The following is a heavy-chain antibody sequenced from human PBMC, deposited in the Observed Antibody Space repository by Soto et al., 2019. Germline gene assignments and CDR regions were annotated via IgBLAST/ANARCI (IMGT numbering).Heavy chain of an antibody. V-gene: IGHV1-24*01. D-gene: IGHD2-8*02. CDR2: FDPEDGET. CDR1: GYTLTELS. Sequence: GASVKVSCKVSGYTLTELSMHWVRQAPGKGLEWMGGFDPEDGETIYAQKFQGRVTMTEDTSTDTAYMELSSLRSEDTAVYYCVTTQPLRHPGGGWWNFDYWGQGTLVTVSS. CDR3: VTTQPLRHPGGGWWNFDY. J-gene: IGHJ4*02.